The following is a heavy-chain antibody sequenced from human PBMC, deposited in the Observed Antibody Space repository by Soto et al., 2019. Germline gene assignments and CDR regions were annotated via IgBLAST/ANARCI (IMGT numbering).Heavy chain of an antibody. CDR1: GFTFSSYA. Sequence: QVQLVESGGGVVQPGRSLRLSCAASGFTFSSYAMHWVRQAPGKGLEWVAVISYDGSNKYYADSVKGRFTISRDNSKNTLYLKMNSLRAEDTAVYYCARDGTKRGSGSYVYFDYWGQGTLVTVSS. D-gene: IGHD3-10*01. CDR2: ISYDGSNK. CDR3: ARDGTKRGSGSYVYFDY. V-gene: IGHV3-30-3*01. J-gene: IGHJ4*02.